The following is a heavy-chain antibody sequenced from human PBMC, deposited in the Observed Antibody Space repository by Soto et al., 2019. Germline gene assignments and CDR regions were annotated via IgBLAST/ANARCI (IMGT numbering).Heavy chain of an antibody. V-gene: IGHV4-61*01. D-gene: IGHD3-10*01. CDR3: AREGLLWFGDTSGVGWFDP. Sequence: PSETLSLTCTVSGDSVTSGNYYWSWIRQPPGKGLEWIGRIYTSGSTNYNPSLKSRVTMSVDTSKNQFSLKLSSVTAADTAVYYCAREGLLWFGDTSGVGWFDPWGQGTLVTVSS. CDR1: GDSVTSGNYY. J-gene: IGHJ5*02. CDR2: IYTSGST.